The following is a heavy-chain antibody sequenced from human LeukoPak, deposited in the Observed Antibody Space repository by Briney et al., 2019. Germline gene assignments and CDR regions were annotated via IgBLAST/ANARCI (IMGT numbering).Heavy chain of an antibody. J-gene: IGHJ4*02. Sequence: GGSLRLSCAASGFTFSSYEMNWVRRAQGKGLEWVSSISSSSSYIYYADSVKGRFTISRDNANNSLYLQMNSLRAEDTTVYYCARGDSGGMDYWGQGTLVTVSS. CDR2: ISSSSSYI. D-gene: IGHD3-16*01. CDR1: GFTFSSYE. V-gene: IGHV3-21*01. CDR3: ARGDSGGMDY.